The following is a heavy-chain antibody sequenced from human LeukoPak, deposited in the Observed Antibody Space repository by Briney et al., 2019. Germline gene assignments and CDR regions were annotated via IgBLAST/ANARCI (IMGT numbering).Heavy chain of an antibody. CDR2: ISGGST. V-gene: IGHV3-38-3*01. CDR3: ARPQPQQLRSEPHFDL. D-gene: IGHD6-13*01. Sequence: GGSLRLSCAASGFTVSSNEMSWVRQAPGKGLEWVSSISGGSTYYADSRKGRFTISRDNSKNTLHLQMNSLRAEDTAVYYCARPQPQQLRSEPHFDLWGRGTLVTVSS. CDR1: GFTVSSNE. J-gene: IGHJ2*01.